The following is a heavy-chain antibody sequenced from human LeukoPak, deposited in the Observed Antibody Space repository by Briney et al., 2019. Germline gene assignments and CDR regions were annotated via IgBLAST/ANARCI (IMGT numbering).Heavy chain of an antibody. V-gene: IGHV3-30*03. CDR1: GFTFSSYA. CDR2: TSSDLKAN. J-gene: IGHJ4*02. D-gene: IGHD3-10*01. Sequence: GGSLRLSCAASGFTFSSYAMSWVRRAPGKGPEWVAVTSSDLKANYYADSVKGRFTISRDNSRNTLYLQMKSLRPEDTAIYYCAREGYYDSGSPPTFYSDSWGQGTLVTVSS. CDR3: AREGYYDSGSPPTFYSDS.